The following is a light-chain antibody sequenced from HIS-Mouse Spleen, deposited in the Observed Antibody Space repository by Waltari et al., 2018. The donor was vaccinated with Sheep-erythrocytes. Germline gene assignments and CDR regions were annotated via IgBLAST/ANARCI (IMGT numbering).Light chain of an antibody. J-gene: IGLJ3*02. Sequence: QSALTQPASVSGSPGQSITISCTGTSSDVGSYNLVSWNQQHPGKAPKLMIYEGSKRASGVSNRFCGSKSGNTASLTISGLQAEDEADYYCCSYAGSSTPWVFGGGTKLTVL. CDR1: SSDVGSYNL. V-gene: IGLV2-23*01. CDR2: EGS. CDR3: CSYAGSSTPWV.